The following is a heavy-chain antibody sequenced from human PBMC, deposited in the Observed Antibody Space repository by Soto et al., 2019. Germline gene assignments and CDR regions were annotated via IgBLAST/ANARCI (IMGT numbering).Heavy chain of an antibody. CDR1: GFTFSSYG. CDR3: AREMIAVAGGVDY. Sequence: QVQLVESGGGVVQPGRSLRLSCAASGFTFSSYGMHWVRQAPGKGLEWVAVIWYDGSNKYYADSVKGRFTISRDNSKNTLYLQMNRLRAEDTAVYYGAREMIAVAGGVDYWGQGSLVTVSS. CDR2: IWYDGSNK. J-gene: IGHJ4*02. D-gene: IGHD6-19*01. V-gene: IGHV3-33*01.